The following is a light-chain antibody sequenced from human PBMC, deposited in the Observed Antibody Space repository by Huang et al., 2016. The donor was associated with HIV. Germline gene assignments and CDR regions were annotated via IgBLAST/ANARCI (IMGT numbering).Light chain of an antibody. CDR3: RQANSFPLIT. CDR1: QGISSW. Sequence: DIQMTQSPSFVSASVGDRVTINCRGSQGISSWLAWYQQKQGKAPKLLIYAASGLQSGVPTRFSGSGSETDFTLTISDLQPDYFATYFCRQANSFPLITFGQGTRLDIK. V-gene: IGKV1-12*01. J-gene: IGKJ5*01. CDR2: AAS.